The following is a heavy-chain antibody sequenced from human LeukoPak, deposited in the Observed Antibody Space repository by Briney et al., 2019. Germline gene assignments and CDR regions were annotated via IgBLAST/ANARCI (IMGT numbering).Heavy chain of an antibody. V-gene: IGHV3-23*01. D-gene: IGHD1-26*01. CDR1: GFTFSSYW. CDR3: ARGGGSYRLSSHFADYYYMDV. Sequence: GGSLRLSCAASGFTFSSYWMSWVRQAPGKGLEWVSAISGSGGSTYYADSVKGRFTISRDNSKNTLYLQMNSLRAEDTAVYYCARGGGSYRLSSHFADYYYMDVWGKGTTVTVSS. CDR2: ISGSGGST. J-gene: IGHJ6*03.